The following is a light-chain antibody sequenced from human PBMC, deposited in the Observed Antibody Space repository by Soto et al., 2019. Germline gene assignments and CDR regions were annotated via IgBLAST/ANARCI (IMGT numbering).Light chain of an antibody. CDR3: LQHYNYPLT. J-gene: IGKJ4*01. V-gene: IGKV1-6*01. CDR1: QGISND. Sequence: AIVMTQSPSSLSASAGDRVTITCRASQGISNDLGWYQQKPGKAPKLLIYAASSVHTGIPSRFSGSGSGTDFTLTISSLKPEDFAAYYCLQHYNYPLTFGGGTKVEIK. CDR2: AAS.